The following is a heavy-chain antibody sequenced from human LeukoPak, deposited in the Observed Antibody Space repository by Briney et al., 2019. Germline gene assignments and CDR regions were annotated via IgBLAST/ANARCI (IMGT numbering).Heavy chain of an antibody. CDR1: GFIFDDHA. V-gene: IGHV3-9*01. Sequence: PGRSLRLSCVASGFIFDDHAMHWVRQAPGKGLEWISTITWNSGIIDYADPVRGRFSISRDNAKNSPYLQMNSLRAEDTAIYHCAKDLVYFDSSGVFDYWGQGTLVTVSS. CDR3: AKDLVYFDSSGVFDY. CDR2: ITWNSGII. J-gene: IGHJ4*02. D-gene: IGHD3-22*01.